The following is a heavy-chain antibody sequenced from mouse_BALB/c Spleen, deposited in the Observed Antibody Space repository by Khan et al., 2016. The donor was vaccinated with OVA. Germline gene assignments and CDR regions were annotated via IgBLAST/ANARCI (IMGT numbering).Heavy chain of an antibody. J-gene: IGHJ3*01. V-gene: IGHV1S81*02. Sequence: QVQLQQSGAELVKPGASVRLSCKASGYTFTNYYLYWVKQRPGHGLEWIGDINPSNGGTNFNEKFRNKVTLTVDKSSSTAYMQLSSLTSEDSAVYYCSRSGYGTFAYWGQGTLVTVS. CDR1: GYTFTNYY. CDR2: INPSNGGT. CDR3: SRSGYGTFAY. D-gene: IGHD2-1*01.